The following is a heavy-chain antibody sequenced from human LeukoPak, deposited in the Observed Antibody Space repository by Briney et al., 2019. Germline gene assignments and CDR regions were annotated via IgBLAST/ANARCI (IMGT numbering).Heavy chain of an antibody. CDR1: GGSFSGYY. V-gene: IGHV4-34*01. CDR2: INHSGST. D-gene: IGHD2-15*01. J-gene: IGHJ4*02. CDR3: AILRGYYFDY. Sequence: PSETLSLTCAVYGGSFSGYYWSWIRQPPGKGLEWIGEINHSGSTNYNPSLKSRVTISVDTSKNQFSLKLSSVTAADTAMYYCAILRGYYFDYWGQGTLVTVSP.